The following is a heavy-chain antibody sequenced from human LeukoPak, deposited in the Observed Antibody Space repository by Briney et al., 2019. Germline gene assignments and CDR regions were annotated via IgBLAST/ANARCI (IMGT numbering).Heavy chain of an antibody. V-gene: IGHV4-39*01. CDR3: ARHRCSGGSCLNWFDP. Sequence: PSETLSLTCTVSGVSISSSSYYWGWIRQPPGKGLEWIGSIYYSGSTYYNPSLKSRVTISVDTSKNQFSLKLSSVTAADTAVYYCARHRCSGGSCLNWFDPWGQGTLVTVSS. CDR2: IYYSGST. CDR1: GVSISSSSYY. J-gene: IGHJ5*02. D-gene: IGHD2-15*01.